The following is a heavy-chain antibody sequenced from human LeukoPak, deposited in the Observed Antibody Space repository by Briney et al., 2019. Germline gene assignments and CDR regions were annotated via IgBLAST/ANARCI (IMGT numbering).Heavy chain of an antibody. J-gene: IGHJ4*02. CDR1: SGSISSYY. Sequence: SETLSLTCTVSSGSISSYYWSWIRQPPGKGLEWIGYIYYSGSTNYNPSLKSRVTISVDTSKNQFSLKLSSVTAADTAVYYCAREAHGGNSGYYYFDYWGQGTLPTVSS. CDR2: IYYSGST. CDR3: AREAHGGNSGYYYFDY. D-gene: IGHD4-23*01. V-gene: IGHV4-59*01.